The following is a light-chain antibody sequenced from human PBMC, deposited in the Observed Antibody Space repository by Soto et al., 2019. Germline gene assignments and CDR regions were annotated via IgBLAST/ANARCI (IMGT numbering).Light chain of an antibody. CDR1: SSDVGGYNY. V-gene: IGLV2-14*01. Sequence: QSVLTQPASVSGSPGQSITISCTGTSSDVGGYNYVSWNQQHPGKAPKLMIYEVSNRPSGVSNRFSGSKSGNTASLTISGLQAEDEADYYCSSYTSSSTLVVFGTGTKGTVL. CDR2: EVS. J-gene: IGLJ1*01. CDR3: SSYTSSSTLVV.